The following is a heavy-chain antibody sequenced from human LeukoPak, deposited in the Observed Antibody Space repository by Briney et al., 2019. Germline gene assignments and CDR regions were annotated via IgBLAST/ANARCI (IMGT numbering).Heavy chain of an antibody. Sequence: SETLSLTCTVSGGSISSYYWSWIRQPAGKGLEWIGRIYTSGSTNYNPSLKSRVTMSVDTSKNQFSLKLSSVTAADTAVYYCARESTTCYTDCYFDYWGQGTLVTVSS. CDR2: IYTSGST. D-gene: IGHD2-2*01. J-gene: IGHJ4*02. CDR1: GGSISSYY. V-gene: IGHV4-4*07. CDR3: ARESTTCYTDCYFDY.